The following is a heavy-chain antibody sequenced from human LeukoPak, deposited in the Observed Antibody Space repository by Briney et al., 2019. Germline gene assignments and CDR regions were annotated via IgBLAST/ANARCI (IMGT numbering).Heavy chain of an antibody. V-gene: IGHV1-2*06. J-gene: IGHJ4*02. Sequence: ASVKVSCKASGYTFTGYYMHWVRQAPGQGLEWMGRINPNSGGTNYAQKFQGRVTMTRDTSISTAYMELSRLRSDDTAAYYCARDSEVAYYYGSGSYFPDYWGQGTLVTVSS. CDR1: GYTFTGYY. D-gene: IGHD3-10*01. CDR2: INPNSGGT. CDR3: ARDSEVAYYYGSGSYFPDY.